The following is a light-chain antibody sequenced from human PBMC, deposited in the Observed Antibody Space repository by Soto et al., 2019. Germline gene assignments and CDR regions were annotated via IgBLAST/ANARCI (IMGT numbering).Light chain of an antibody. Sequence: DIQMTQSPSTLSSSVGDRVTLTCRASQSISGWFAWYQQKPGTAPKLLIYEASNLESGVPSRFSGSGSGTEFTLTISSLQPDDFATYYCQQHYSDWTFGQGTKVDIK. J-gene: IGKJ1*01. V-gene: IGKV1-5*01. CDR3: QQHYSDWT. CDR1: QSISGW. CDR2: EAS.